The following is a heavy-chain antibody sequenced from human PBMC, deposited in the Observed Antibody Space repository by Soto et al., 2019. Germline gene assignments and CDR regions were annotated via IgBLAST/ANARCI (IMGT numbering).Heavy chain of an antibody. CDR1: GYTFTSYA. Sequence: ASVKVSCKASGYTFTSYANHRVRQAPGQRLESMGWINAGNGNTKYSQKFQGRVTITRDTSASTAYMELSSLRSEDTAVYFCASGRYNWYIGSDPWGQGTLVTVSS. CDR2: INAGNGNT. V-gene: IGHV1-3*01. D-gene: IGHD1-20*01. CDR3: ASGRYNWYIGSDP. J-gene: IGHJ5*02.